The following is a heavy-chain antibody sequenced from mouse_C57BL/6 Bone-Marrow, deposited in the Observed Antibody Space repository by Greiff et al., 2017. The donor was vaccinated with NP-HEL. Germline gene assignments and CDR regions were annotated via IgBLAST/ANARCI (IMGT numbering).Heavy chain of an antibody. CDR1: GFTFSDYY. V-gene: IGHV5-16*01. Sequence: DVHLVESEGGLVQPGSSMKLSCTASGFTFSDYYMAWVRQVPEKGLEWVANINYDGSSTYYLDSLKSRFIISRDNATNILYLQMSRLKSEDTATYYCARGDHYGPLDYWGQGTTLTVSS. D-gene: IGHD1-2*01. J-gene: IGHJ2*01. CDR3: ARGDHYGPLDY. CDR2: INYDGSST.